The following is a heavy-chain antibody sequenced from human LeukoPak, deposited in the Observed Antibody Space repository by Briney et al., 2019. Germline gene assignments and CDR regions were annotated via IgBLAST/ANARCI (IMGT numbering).Heavy chain of an antibody. CDR1: GFTFSTYG. CDR2: VYYDGSNN. J-gene: IGHJ4*02. Sequence: GGSLTLSCAASGFTFSTYGMHWVRQAPGKGLEWVGVVYYDGSNNYYADSLKGRFTISRDNSKNTMYLQMNSLRAEDTAVYYCARRNYGDATVDYWGQGTLVTVSS. V-gene: IGHV3-30*03. CDR3: ARRNYGDATVDY. D-gene: IGHD4-17*01.